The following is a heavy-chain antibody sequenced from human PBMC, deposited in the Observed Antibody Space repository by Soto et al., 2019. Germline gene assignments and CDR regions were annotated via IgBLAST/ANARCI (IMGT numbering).Heavy chain of an antibody. CDR2: IKQDGSEK. Sequence: EVQLVESGGGLVQPGGSLRLSCAASGFTFSSYWMSWVRQAPGKGLEWVANIKQDGSEKYYVDSVKGRFTISRDNAKNSLYLQMNSLRAEDTAVYYCARVTIFGVAGYYYYYGMDVWGQGTTVTVTS. CDR3: ARVTIFGVAGYYYYYGMDV. J-gene: IGHJ6*02. V-gene: IGHV3-7*05. D-gene: IGHD3-3*01. CDR1: GFTFSSYW.